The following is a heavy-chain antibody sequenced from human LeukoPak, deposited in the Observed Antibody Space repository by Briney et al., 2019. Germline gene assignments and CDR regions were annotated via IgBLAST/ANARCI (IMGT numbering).Heavy chain of an antibody. Sequence: ASVKVSCKASGYSFTSYDINWVRQATGQGLEWMGWMNPNSGNTGYAQKFQGRVTMTRNTSISTAYMELSSLRSEDTAVYYCARETYGSGKGRFDYWGQGTLVTVSS. J-gene: IGHJ4*02. CDR2: MNPNSGNT. CDR3: ARETYGSGKGRFDY. D-gene: IGHD3-10*01. CDR1: GYSFTSYD. V-gene: IGHV1-8*01.